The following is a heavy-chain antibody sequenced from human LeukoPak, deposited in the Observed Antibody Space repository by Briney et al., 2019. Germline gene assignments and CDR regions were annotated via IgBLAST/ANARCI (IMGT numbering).Heavy chain of an antibody. D-gene: IGHD3-16*01. J-gene: IGHJ4*02. CDR3: ARLGDTHFDY. Sequence: PSETLSLTCGVSGGSISSTNWWSWVRQPPGQGLEWIGEISLRGLTNYNPSLMSRVTISVDTSKNQFSMKLSSVTAADTAVFYCARLGDTHFDYWGQGTLVTVSS. CDR1: GGSISSTNW. CDR2: ISLRGLT. V-gene: IGHV4-4*02.